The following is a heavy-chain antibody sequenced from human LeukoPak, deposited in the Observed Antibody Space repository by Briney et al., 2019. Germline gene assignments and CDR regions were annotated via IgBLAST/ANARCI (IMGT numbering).Heavy chain of an antibody. V-gene: IGHV4-59*08. Sequence: PSETLSLTCTVFGDSISSYYWSWIWQPPGKGLEGIGYISYTGSTNYNPSLKSRVTISVDTSKNQFSLRLSSVTAADTAVYYCARRWVTRYYFDYWGQGTLVTVSS. J-gene: IGHJ4*02. CDR3: ARRWVTRYYFDY. CDR1: GDSISSYY. D-gene: IGHD2-21*02. CDR2: ISYTGST.